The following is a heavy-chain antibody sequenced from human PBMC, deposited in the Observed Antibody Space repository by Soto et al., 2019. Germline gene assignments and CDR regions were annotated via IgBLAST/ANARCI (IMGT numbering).Heavy chain of an antibody. CDR1: GFTFEDYA. D-gene: IGHD6-6*01. J-gene: IGHJ3*02. V-gene: IGHV3-9*01. CDR2: ISWNNVSR. Sequence: GGSLRLSCAASGFTFEDYAMYWVRQAPGKGLEWVSGISWNNVSRGYADSVKGRFTISRDNAKNSLYLQMSSLRPEDTAFYYCVKDLMRVSFSRLSTRARERFDIWGQGQRVTV. CDR3: VKDLMRVSFSRLSTRARERFDI.